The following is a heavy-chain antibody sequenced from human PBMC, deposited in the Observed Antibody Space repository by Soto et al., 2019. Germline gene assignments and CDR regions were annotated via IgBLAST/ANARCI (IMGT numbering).Heavy chain of an antibody. J-gene: IGHJ5*02. V-gene: IGHV3-23*01. Sequence: GGSLRLSCAASGFTFSNHAMSWVRQAPGKGLEWVSSITGSGGSTYYADSVKGRFTISRDNSKNTLSLQMNSLRVDDTAVYYCAVLVPPWGQGTLVTVSS. D-gene: IGHD2-15*01. CDR1: GFTFSNHA. CDR2: ITGSGGST. CDR3: AVLVPP.